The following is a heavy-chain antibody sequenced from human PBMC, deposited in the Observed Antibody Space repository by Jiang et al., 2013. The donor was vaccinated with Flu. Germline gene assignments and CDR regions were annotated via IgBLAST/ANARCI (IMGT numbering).Heavy chain of an antibody. CDR3: ARDEYESSWYFPDTY. Sequence: GWINPNSGGTNYAQKFQGRVTMTRDTSISTAYMELSRLRSDDTAVYYCARDEYESSWYFPDTYWGQGTLVTVSS. D-gene: IGHD6-13*01. J-gene: IGHJ4*02. V-gene: IGHV1-2*02. CDR2: INPNSGGT.